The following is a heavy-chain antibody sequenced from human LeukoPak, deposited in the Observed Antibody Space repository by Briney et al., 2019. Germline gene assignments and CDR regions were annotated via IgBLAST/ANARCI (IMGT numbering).Heavy chain of an antibody. CDR1: GGSISSSSYY. J-gene: IGHJ4*02. CDR3: ASLSCSGGSCYYSGGRDY. CDR2: IYYSGST. D-gene: IGHD2-15*01. Sequence: PSETLSLTCTVSGGSISSSSYYWGWIRQPPGKGLEWIGSIYYSGSTYYNPSLKSRVTISVDTSKNQFSLKLSSVTAADTAVYYCASLSCSGGSCYYSGGRDYWGQGTLVTVSS. V-gene: IGHV4-39*07.